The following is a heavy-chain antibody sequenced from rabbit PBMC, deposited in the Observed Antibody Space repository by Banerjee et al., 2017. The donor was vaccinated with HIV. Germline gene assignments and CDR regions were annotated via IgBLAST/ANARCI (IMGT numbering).Heavy chain of an antibody. CDR1: GFFFSSSYW. V-gene: IGHV1S45*01. D-gene: IGHD1-1*01. CDR3: ARDGSSSGVWYLYCGMDL. Sequence: QQQLEEAGGGLDQPGGTLPLTCTASGFFFSSSYWLCWVRQAPGKGLGRIAGIYGGSRGSAFSASWAEGRLTISKTPSPTVSLQMSSLTAADTATYFCARDGSSSGVWYLYCGMDLWGQGTLVTIS. J-gene: IGHJ6*01. CDR2: IYGGSRGSA.